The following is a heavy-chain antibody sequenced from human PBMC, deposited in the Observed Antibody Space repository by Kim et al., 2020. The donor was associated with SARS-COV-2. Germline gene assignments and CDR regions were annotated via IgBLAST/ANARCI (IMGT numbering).Heavy chain of an antibody. J-gene: IGHJ6*02. Sequence: GESLKISCKGSGYSFTSYWIGWVRQMPGKGLEWMGIIYPGDSDTRYSPSFQGQVTISADKSISTAYLQWSSLKASDTAMYYCAKTLSGYDPYYYYGMDVWGQGTTVTVSS. CDR2: IYPGDSDT. CDR3: AKTLSGYDPYYYYGMDV. CDR1: GYSFTSYW. D-gene: IGHD5-12*01. V-gene: IGHV5-51*01.